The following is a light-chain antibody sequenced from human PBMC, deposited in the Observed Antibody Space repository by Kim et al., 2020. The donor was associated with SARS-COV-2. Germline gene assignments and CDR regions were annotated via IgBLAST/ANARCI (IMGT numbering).Light chain of an antibody. CDR1: QSVRSN. CDR2: TAS. J-gene: IGKJ4*01. V-gene: IGKV3-15*01. Sequence: SVSPGERATLSCRASQSVRSNLAWYQQKPGQAPRLLIYTASNRATGIPARFSGSGSGTEFTLTISSLQSEDFAVYYCKQYDNWPLTFGGGTKLEI. CDR3: KQYDNWPLT.